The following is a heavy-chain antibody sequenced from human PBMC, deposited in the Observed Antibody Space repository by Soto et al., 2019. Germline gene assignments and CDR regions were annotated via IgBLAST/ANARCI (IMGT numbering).Heavy chain of an antibody. Sequence: GASVKVSCKASGYTFTGYYIHWVRQAPGQGLEWMGWINPNSGGTNYAQKFQGRVTMTRDTSISTAYMELSRLRSDDTAVYYCAREHSGVGATSLDYWGQGTLVTVYS. D-gene: IGHD1-26*01. CDR1: GYTFTGYY. CDR3: AREHSGVGATSLDY. J-gene: IGHJ4*02. CDR2: INPNSGGT. V-gene: IGHV1-2*02.